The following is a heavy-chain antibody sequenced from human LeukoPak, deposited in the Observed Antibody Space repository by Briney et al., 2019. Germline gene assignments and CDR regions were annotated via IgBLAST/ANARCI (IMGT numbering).Heavy chain of an antibody. Sequence: GASVKVSCKASGYSFTNFGISWMRQAPGQGLEWMGWISAYNGNTNYAQSLQGRVTMTTDTSTNTAYMELRSPRSDDTAVYYCARHEEAPYYYGPDYWGQGTLVTVSS. CDR2: ISAYNGNT. CDR1: GYSFTNFG. D-gene: IGHD3-10*01. V-gene: IGHV1-18*01. J-gene: IGHJ4*02. CDR3: ARHEEAPYYYGPDY.